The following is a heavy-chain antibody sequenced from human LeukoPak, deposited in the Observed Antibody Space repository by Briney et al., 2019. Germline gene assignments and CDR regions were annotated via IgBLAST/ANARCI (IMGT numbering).Heavy chain of an antibody. CDR1: GFTFSSYW. CDR2: INSDGSST. V-gene: IGHV3-74*01. D-gene: IGHD4-17*01. Sequence: GGSLRLSCAASGFTFSSYWMHWVCQAPGKGLVWVSRINSDGSSTSYADSVKGRFTIARDDAKSSLYLQMNSLRVEDTAVYYCAITGGPTVTAFDLWGQGILVTVSS. CDR3: AITGGPTVTAFDL. J-gene: IGHJ4*02.